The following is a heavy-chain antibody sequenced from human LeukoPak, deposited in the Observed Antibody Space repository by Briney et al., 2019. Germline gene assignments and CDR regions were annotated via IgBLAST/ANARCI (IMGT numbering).Heavy chain of an antibody. Sequence: PSETLSLTCTVSGGSISSSSYYWGWIRQPPGKGLEWIGSIYYSGSAYYNPSLKSRVTISVDTSKNQFSLKLSSVTAADTAVYYCARDDGGDSHTLQPLYYWGQGTLVTVSS. CDR3: ARDDGGDSHTLQPLYY. D-gene: IGHD2-21*01. CDR1: GGSISSSSYY. CDR2: IYYSGSA. J-gene: IGHJ4*02. V-gene: IGHV4-39*07.